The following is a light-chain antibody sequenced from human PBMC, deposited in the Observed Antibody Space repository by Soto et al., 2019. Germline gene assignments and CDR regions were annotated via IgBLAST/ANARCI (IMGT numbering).Light chain of an antibody. J-gene: IGKJ2*01. V-gene: IGKV4-1*01. Sequence: DIVLTQSPDSLPVSLGERATINCKSSQSVLSSFNNKNSLAWYQQKPGQPPKLLIYWASTRESGVPDRFSGSGSGTDFTLTISSLRAEDVAVYYCQQYYSTVVTFGQGTTLEIK. CDR2: WAS. CDR1: QSVLSSFNNKNS. CDR3: QQYYSTVVT.